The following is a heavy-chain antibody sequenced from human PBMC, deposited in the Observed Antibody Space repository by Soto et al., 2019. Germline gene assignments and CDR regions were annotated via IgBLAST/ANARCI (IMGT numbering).Heavy chain of an antibody. V-gene: IGHV4-59*08. CDR1: GGSISSYY. J-gene: IGHJ4*02. D-gene: IGHD3-10*01. Sequence: QVQLQESGPGLVKPSETLSLTCTVSGGSISSYYWSWIRQPPGKGLEWIAYIYYIGSTNYNPSLKSRVPISVDTSKNQFSLKLSSVTVADTAVYYCARRTMIRGAPAYYFDYWGQGMLVTVSS. CDR2: IYYIGST. CDR3: ARRTMIRGAPAYYFDY.